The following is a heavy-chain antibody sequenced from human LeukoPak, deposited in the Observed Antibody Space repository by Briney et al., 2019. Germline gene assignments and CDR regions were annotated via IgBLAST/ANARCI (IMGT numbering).Heavy chain of an antibody. CDR3: ARGGADSAYYYFDY. J-gene: IGHJ4*02. V-gene: IGHV3-7*01. D-gene: IGHD3-22*01. Sequence: SGGSLRLSCAASGFTLSSYSMNWVRQAPGKGLEWVSNIKQDGSEKYYVDSVKGRFTISRDNAKNSLYLQMNSLRAEDTAVYYCARGGADSAYYYFDYWGQGTLVTVSS. CDR1: GFTLSSYS. CDR2: IKQDGSEK.